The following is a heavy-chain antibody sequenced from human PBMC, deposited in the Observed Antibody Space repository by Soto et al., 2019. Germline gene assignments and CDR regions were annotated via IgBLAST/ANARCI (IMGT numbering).Heavy chain of an antibody. V-gene: IGHV4-59*01. CDR3: ARDGGFYYGMDV. J-gene: IGHJ6*02. CDR2: IYNSGST. CDR1: GASISSYY. Sequence: QVQLQESGPGLVKPSETLSLTCTVSGASISSYYWTWIRQPPGKGLEWIGYIYNSGSTNYNPSLKSRVTLSVDTSKNQSSLKLSSVTAADTAVYYCARDGGFYYGMDVWGQGTTVTVSS. D-gene: IGHD3-3*01.